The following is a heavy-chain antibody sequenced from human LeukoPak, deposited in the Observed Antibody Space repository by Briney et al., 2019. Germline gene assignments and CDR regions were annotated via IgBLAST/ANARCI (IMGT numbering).Heavy chain of an antibody. CDR1: GFTFNNAW. J-gene: IGHJ1*01. Sequence: GGSLRLSCAASGFTFNNAWMSWVRQAPGTGLEWVGRIKSKTDGETTDYAAPVKGRFTISRDDSKNMLYLQMNSLNTEDTAVYHCSSELRWEFLGEAAWGQGTLVSVSS. CDR3: SSELRWEFLGEAA. CDR2: IKSKTDGETT. V-gene: IGHV3-15*01. D-gene: IGHD1-26*01.